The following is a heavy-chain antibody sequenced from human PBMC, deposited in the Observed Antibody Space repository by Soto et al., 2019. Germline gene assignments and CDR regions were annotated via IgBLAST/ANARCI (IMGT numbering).Heavy chain of an antibody. J-gene: IGHJ6*02. V-gene: IGHV3-23*01. Sequence: PGGSLRLSCAASGFTFSSYAMSWVRQAPGKGLEWVSAISGSGGSTYYADSVKGRFTISRDNSKNTLYLQMNSLRAEDTAVYYCAKAPGYCSSTSSNREVCYYYYGMDVWGQGTTVTVSS. D-gene: IGHD2-2*01. CDR3: AKAPGYCSSTSSNREVCYYYYGMDV. CDR1: GFTFSSYA. CDR2: ISGSGGST.